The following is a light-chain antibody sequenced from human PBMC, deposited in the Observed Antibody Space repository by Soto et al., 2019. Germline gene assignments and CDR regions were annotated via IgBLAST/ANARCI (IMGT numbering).Light chain of an antibody. CDR2: HAS. V-gene: IGKV1-33*01. Sequence: DTQMTQSPSSLSASVGDRVTITCQASQGIAKYLHWYQQKPGKAPKLLIYHASNLQTGVPSRFSGSGSGTDFTFTINSLQPEDIATYYCQQSDNLPLTFGGGTKMEI. CDR1: QGIAKY. J-gene: IGKJ4*01. CDR3: QQSDNLPLT.